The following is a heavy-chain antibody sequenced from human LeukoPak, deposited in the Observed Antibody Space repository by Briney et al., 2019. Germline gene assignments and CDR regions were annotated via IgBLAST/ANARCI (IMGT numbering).Heavy chain of an antibody. CDR1: GFSFSTYG. J-gene: IGHJ3*02. Sequence: GRSLRLSCAASGFSFSTYGMHWVRQAPGKGLEWVAMISYDGSDKYYADSVKGRFTISRDNSKNTLYLQMNSLRVEDTAVYYCVKTSVCSGGSCYYDGIDIWGQGTMVTVSS. CDR2: ISYDGSDK. V-gene: IGHV3-30*18. CDR3: VKTSVCSGGSCYYDGIDI. D-gene: IGHD2-15*01.